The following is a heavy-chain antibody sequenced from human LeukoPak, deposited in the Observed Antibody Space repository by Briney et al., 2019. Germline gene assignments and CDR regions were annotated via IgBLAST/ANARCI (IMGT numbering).Heavy chain of an antibody. Sequence: GGSLRLSCAASGFTFSSYAMSWVRQAPGKGLEWVAVISYDGSNKYYADSVKGRFTISRDNSKNTLYLQMNSLRAEDTAVYYCARGGRDGYNSHGPYFQHWGQGTLVTVSS. J-gene: IGHJ1*01. CDR2: ISYDGSNK. V-gene: IGHV3-30-3*01. CDR3: ARGGRDGYNSHGPYFQH. D-gene: IGHD5-24*01. CDR1: GFTFSSYA.